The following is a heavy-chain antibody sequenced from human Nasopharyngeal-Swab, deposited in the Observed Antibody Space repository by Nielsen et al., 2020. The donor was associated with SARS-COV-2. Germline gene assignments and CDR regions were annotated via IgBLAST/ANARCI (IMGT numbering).Heavy chain of an antibody. D-gene: IGHD3-22*01. CDR3: ASYDSSGLYGMDV. Sequence: SETLSLTCTVSGGSISSYYWSWIRQPAGKGLEWIGRIYTSGSTNYNPSLKSRVTISVDTSKNQFSLKLSSVTAADTAVYYCASYDSSGLYGMDVWGQGTTVAVSS. CDR1: GGSISSYY. CDR2: IYTSGST. J-gene: IGHJ6*02. V-gene: IGHV4-4*07.